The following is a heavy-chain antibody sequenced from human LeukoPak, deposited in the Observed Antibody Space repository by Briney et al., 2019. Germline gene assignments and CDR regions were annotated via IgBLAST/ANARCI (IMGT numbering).Heavy chain of an antibody. CDR2: ISSSGSTI. CDR1: GFTFSSYE. J-gene: IGHJ4*02. CDR3: TKVTDWRTGFDY. V-gene: IGHV3-48*03. Sequence: GGSLRLSCAASGFTFSSYEMNWVRQAPGKGLEWVSYISSSGSTIYYADSVKGRFTISRDNAKNCLYLQMNSLRVEDTALYYCTKVTDWRTGFDYWGQGTLVTVSS. D-gene: IGHD3-9*01.